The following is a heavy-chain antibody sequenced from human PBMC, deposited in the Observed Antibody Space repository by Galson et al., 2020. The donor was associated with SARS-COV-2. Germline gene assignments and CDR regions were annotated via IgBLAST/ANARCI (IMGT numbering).Heavy chain of an antibody. CDR1: GYSISSDYY. CDR2: LYRGGST. Sequence: SETLSLTCTVSGYSISSDYYWGWIRQPPGKGLQWIGSLYRGGSTYYNPSLKSRVTISVDTSKNQFSLKLTSVTAADTAIYYCARVHSSGYNNWFDPWGQGTVVTVSS. D-gene: IGHD3-22*01. CDR3: ARVHSSGYNNWFDP. J-gene: IGHJ5*02. V-gene: IGHV4-38-2*02.